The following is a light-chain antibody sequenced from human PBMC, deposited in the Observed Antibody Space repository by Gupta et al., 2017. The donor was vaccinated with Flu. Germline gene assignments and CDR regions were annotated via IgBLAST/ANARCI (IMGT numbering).Light chain of an antibody. CDR1: SSDVGRYNY. Sequence: QSALTQPASVSGSPGQSITISCTGTSSDVGRYNYVSWFQQYPGKAHKLMIYEVSNWPSGVSNRFSGSKSGNTASLTISGLQAEDEADYYCSSFTSSLTWVFGGGTKLTVL. V-gene: IGLV2-14*01. CDR2: EVS. J-gene: IGLJ3*02. CDR3: SSFTSSLTWV.